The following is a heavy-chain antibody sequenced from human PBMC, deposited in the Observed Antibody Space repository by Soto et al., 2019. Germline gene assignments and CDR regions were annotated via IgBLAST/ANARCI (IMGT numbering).Heavy chain of an antibody. Sequence: SETLSLTCTVSGGSVSVHYWGWIRQPPGKGLEWIGEINHSGFTNYNPSLTGRVTISLDTSRSQFSLKLDSLTAADTAFYFCARGHGRFAHWGQGTLVTVSS. J-gene: IGHJ4*02. CDR3: ARGHGRFAH. CDR2: INHSGFT. CDR1: GGSVSVHY. V-gene: IGHV4-34*01.